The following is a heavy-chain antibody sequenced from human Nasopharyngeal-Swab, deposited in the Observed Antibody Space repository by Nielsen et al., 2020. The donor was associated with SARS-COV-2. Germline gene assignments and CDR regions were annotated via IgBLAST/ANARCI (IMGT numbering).Heavy chain of an antibody. V-gene: IGHV1-46*01. CDR2: INPVLGGT. Sequence: WVRQAPGQGLEWMGMINPVLGGTTYAQKFQGRVTMTRDTSTSTVFMDLSSLRSEDTAVYYCARRGRCSGSSCDMDVWGQGTTVTVSS. CDR3: ARRGRCSGSSCDMDV. D-gene: IGHD2-2*01. J-gene: IGHJ6*02.